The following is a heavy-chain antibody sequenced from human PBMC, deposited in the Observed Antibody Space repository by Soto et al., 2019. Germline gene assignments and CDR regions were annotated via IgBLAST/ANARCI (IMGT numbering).Heavy chain of an antibody. J-gene: IGHJ4*02. CDR3: ATPMALPGSDY. CDR1: GFTFSSYE. V-gene: IGHV3-48*03. Sequence: PGGSLRLSCAASGFTFSSYEMNWVRQVPGKGLQWVSYIGTSETIRYYADSVKGRFTISRDNAKNSLYLQMNSLRVEDTAVYYCATPMALPGSDYWGQGALVTVSS. CDR2: IGTSETIR. D-gene: IGHD3-10*01.